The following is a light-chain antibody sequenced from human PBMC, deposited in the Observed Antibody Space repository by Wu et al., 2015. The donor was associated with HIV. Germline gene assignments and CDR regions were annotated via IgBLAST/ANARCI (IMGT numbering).Light chain of an antibody. Sequence: IVMTQSPDTLSVSPGERATLSCKASQSVASNLAWYQQKPGQAPRLLIYGASIRATGIPDRFSGSGSGTDFTLTISRLEPEDFTVYYCQQYGSSPWTFARDQGEIK. V-gene: IGKV3-20*01. J-gene: IGKJ1*01. CDR1: QSVASN. CDR2: GAS. CDR3: QQYGSSPWT.